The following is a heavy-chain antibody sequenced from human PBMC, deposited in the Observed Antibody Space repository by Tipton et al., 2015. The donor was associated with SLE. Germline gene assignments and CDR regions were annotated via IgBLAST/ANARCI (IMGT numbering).Heavy chain of an antibody. CDR1: GFTFSSYW. J-gene: IGHJ3*02. Sequence: GSLRLSCAASGFTFSSYWMHWVRQAPGKGLVWVSRMNSDGSSTSYADSVKGRFTISRDNAKNTLYLQMNSLRAEDTAVYYCARYYRDGGSYSKAFDIWGQGTMVTVSS. D-gene: IGHD1-26*01. CDR2: MNSDGSST. CDR3: ARYYRDGGSYSKAFDI. V-gene: IGHV3-74*01.